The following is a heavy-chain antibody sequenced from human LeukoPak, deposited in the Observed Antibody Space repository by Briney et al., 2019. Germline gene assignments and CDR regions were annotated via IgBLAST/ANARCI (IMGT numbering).Heavy chain of an antibody. D-gene: IGHD1-26*01. CDR1: GGTFSSYA. CDR2: IIPILGIA. V-gene: IGHV1-69*04. J-gene: IGHJ4*02. Sequence: SVKVSCKASGGTFSSYAISWVRQAPGQGLEWMGRIIPILGIANYAQKFQGRVTITADKSTSTAYMELSSLRSEDTAVYYCARYIVGATKKYFDYWGQGTLVTVSS. CDR3: ARYIVGATKKYFDY.